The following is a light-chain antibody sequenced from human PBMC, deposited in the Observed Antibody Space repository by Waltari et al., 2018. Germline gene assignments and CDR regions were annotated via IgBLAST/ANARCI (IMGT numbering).Light chain of an antibody. Sequence: QLVLTQSPSASAPLGASAKITCTLSRRHSSNVAAGLQQQPEKGPRYLMKVNSDGSHSKGDGIPDSFSGSSSGAARYLTISVLQSDDEADYYCQTWGTGIWVFGGGTRLTVL. J-gene: IGLJ3*02. CDR3: QTWGTGIWV. CDR2: VNSDGSH. V-gene: IGLV4-69*01. CDR1: RRHSSNV.